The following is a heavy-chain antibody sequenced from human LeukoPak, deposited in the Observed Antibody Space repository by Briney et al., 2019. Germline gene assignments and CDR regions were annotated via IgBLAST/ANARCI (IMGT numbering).Heavy chain of an antibody. CDR2: IIPIFGTA. Sequence: SVKVSCKASGGTFSSYAISWVRQAPGQGLEWMGGIIPIFGTANYAQKFQGRVTITVDESTGTAYMELSSLRSEDTAVYYCARSPITMVRGDPNYYFDYWGQGTLVTVSS. CDR1: GGTFSSYA. J-gene: IGHJ4*02. CDR3: ARSPITMVRGDPNYYFDY. D-gene: IGHD3-10*01. V-gene: IGHV1-69*13.